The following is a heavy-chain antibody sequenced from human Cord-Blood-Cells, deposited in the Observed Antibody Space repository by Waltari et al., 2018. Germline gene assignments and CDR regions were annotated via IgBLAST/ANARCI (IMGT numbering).Heavy chain of an antibody. J-gene: IGHJ4*02. D-gene: IGHD3-3*01. CDR1: GATFRSRD. Sequence: VPLVQAGAVFKKPGSSVKVSCKASGATFRSRDIPSLRQHAGQGLEWMGGVIPIFGTANYAQKFQGRGTMTAHESTSRAYMELSSVRSEDTAVYYCARDRVNDFWSGYYFDYWGQGTLVTVSS. CDR2: VIPIFGTA. CDR3: ARDRVNDFWSGYYFDY. V-gene: IGHV1-69*01.